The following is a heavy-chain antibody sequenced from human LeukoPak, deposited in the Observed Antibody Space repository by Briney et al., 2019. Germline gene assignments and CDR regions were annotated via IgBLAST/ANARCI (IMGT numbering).Heavy chain of an antibody. CDR3: AREFTGNDFSYYHLDV. CDR2: VNPNSGGT. CDR1: GYTFTGPY. Sequence: ASVTVSCTASGYTFTGPYIHWVRQAPGQGLEWMGRVNPNSGGTDYAKKFQGRVTMTRDTSISTANVELSSLTSDDTAVYYCAREFTGNDFSYYHLDVWGQGTTVTVSS. D-gene: IGHD1-1*01. V-gene: IGHV1-2*06. J-gene: IGHJ6*02.